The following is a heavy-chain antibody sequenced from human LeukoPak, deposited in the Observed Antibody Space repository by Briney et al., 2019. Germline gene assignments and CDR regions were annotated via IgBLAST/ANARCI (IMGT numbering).Heavy chain of an antibody. Sequence: PSETLSLTXTVSGGSISSSSYYWGWIRQPPGKGLEWIGSIYYSGSTYYNPSLRSRVTISVDTSKNQFSLKLSSVTAADTAVYYYASPYSSSSDDYWGQGTLVTVSS. CDR3: ASPYSSSSDDY. V-gene: IGHV4-39*01. J-gene: IGHJ4*02. D-gene: IGHD6-6*01. CDR2: IYYSGST. CDR1: GGSISSSSYY.